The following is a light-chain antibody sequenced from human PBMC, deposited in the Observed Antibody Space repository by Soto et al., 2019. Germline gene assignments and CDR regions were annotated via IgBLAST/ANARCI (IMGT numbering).Light chain of an antibody. J-gene: IGKJ2*01. CDR3: QQYNYCLPDT. CDR1: QNLGSS. CDR2: GGS. Sequence: EVVMTQSPATLSASPGERVTLSCRASQNLGSSLAWYQQRPGQAPRLLLYGGSTRATGIPARFSGSGSGTEFTVTIIIRHSEEFAVYYCQQYNYCLPDTFGQGTNLEFK. V-gene: IGKV3-15*01.